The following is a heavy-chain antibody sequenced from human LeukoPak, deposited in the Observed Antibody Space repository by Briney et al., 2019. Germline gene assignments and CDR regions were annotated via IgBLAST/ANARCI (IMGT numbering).Heavy chain of an antibody. D-gene: IGHD4-11*01. Sequence: GRSLRLSCAASGFTFSSFGMHWVRQAPGKGLEWVAVIWYDGNNKYYADSVKGRFTISRDNSKNTLYLQMNSLRAEDTAVYYCARGGYSNANKFYYYGMDVWGQGTTVTV. CDR3: ARGGYSNANKFYYYGMDV. V-gene: IGHV3-33*01. CDR2: IWYDGNNK. J-gene: IGHJ6*02. CDR1: GFTFSSFG.